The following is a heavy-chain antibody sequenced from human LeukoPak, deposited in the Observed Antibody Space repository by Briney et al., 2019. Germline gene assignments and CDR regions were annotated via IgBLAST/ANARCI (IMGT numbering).Heavy chain of an antibody. J-gene: IGHJ5*02. V-gene: IGHV5-51*01. CDR1: GYSFTSYW. CDR3: ARNDFWSGYYSYNWFDH. CDR2: IYPGDSDT. Sequence: GESLKISCKGSGYSFTSYWIGWVRQMPGKGLEWMGIIYPGDSDTRYSPSFQGQVTISADKSISTAYLQWSSLKASDTAMYYCARNDFWSGYYSYNWFDHWGQGTLVTVSS. D-gene: IGHD3-3*01.